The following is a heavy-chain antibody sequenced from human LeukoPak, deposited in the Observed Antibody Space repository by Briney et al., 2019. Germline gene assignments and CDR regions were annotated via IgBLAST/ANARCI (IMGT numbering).Heavy chain of an antibody. CDR2: IYHSGST. J-gene: IGHJ3*02. Sequence: SETLSLTCAVSGGSISSSNWWSWVRQPPGKGLEWIGEIYHSGSTNYNPSLKSRVTISVDKSKNQFSLKLSSVTAADTAVYYCARGRLFLPRPATAMGAFDIWGQGTMVTVSS. V-gene: IGHV4-4*02. CDR1: GGSISSSNW. D-gene: IGHD2-2*01. CDR3: ARGRLFLPRPATAMGAFDI.